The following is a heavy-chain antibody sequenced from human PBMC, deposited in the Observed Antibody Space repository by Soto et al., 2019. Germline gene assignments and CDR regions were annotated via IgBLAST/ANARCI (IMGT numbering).Heavy chain of an antibody. CDR1: GESFSAYY. CDR3: ARGSRWFDP. Sequence: SETLSLICILYGESFSAYYWNWIRQPPGRGLEWIGEIHHSGSTNYNPSLKSRLTISIDTSNNQFSLKLNSATAADTAIYYCARGSRWFDPWGQGTLVTVS. CDR2: IHHSGST. J-gene: IGHJ5*02. V-gene: IGHV4-34*01.